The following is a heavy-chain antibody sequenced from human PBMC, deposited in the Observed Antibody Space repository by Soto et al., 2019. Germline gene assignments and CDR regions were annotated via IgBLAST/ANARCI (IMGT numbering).Heavy chain of an antibody. CDR2: IYYSGST. V-gene: IGHV4-59*01. Sequence: PSETLSLTCTVSGGSISSYYWSWIRQPPGKGLEWIGYIYYSGSTNYNPSLKSRVTISVDTSKNQFSLKLSSVTAADTAVYYCARWASDSSGWSNWFDPWGQGTLVTVS. D-gene: IGHD6-19*01. CDR3: ARWASDSSGWSNWFDP. CDR1: GGSISSYY. J-gene: IGHJ5*02.